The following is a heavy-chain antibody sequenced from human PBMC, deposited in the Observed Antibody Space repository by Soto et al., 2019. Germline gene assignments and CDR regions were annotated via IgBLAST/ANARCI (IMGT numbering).Heavy chain of an antibody. V-gene: IGHV1-2*04. CDR2: INPNSGGT. CDR3: ARSYYDCWSVYYTEGGFDP. Sequence: ASVKVSCKASGYTFTGYYMHWVRQAPGQGLEWMGWINPNSGGTNYAQKFQGWVTMTRDTSISTAYMELSRLRSDDTAVYYCARSYYDCWSVYYTEGGFDPWGQGTLVTVTS. CDR1: GYTFTGYY. J-gene: IGHJ5*02. D-gene: IGHD3-3*01.